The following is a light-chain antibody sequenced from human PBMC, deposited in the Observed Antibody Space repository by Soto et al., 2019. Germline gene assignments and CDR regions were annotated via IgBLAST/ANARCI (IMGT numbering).Light chain of an antibody. J-gene: IGKJ1*01. V-gene: IGKV3-20*01. CDR1: QSVNSNY. Sequence: EIVLTQSPGTLSLSPGERATLSCRASQSVNSNYLAWYQRKPGQAPGLLIYGASNRATDIPYRFSASGSGTDFTLTITRLEPEDFAVYYCQQYDSSPPTFGQGTKVEIK. CDR2: GAS. CDR3: QQYDSSPPT.